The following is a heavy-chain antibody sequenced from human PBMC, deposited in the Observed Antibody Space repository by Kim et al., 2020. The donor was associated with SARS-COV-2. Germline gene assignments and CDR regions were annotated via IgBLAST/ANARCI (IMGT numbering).Heavy chain of an antibody. D-gene: IGHD4-17*01. V-gene: IGHV3-53*01. CDR2: IYSSGST. J-gene: IGHJ4*02. CDR1: GFTVSSSS. Sequence: GGSLRLSCAASGFTVSSSSMSWVRQAPGKGLEWVSLIYSSGSTYYADSVKGRFTISRDTSKNTLYPQMNSLSVEDTAVYYCAREGDGDYDWGQGTLVTVSS. CDR3: AREGDGDYD.